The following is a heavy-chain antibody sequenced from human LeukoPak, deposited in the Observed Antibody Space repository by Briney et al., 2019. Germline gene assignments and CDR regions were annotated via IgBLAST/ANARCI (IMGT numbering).Heavy chain of an antibody. CDR1: GFTFSTYS. CDR3: ARDSNYYDSKQLDY. J-gene: IGHJ4*02. V-gene: IGHV3-21*01. Sequence: GVLRLSCAASGFTFSTYSMSWVRQAPGKGLQWVSSITGSSDFTHYADSVKGRFTISRDNAKNSLYLQMNSLRAEDTAVYYCARDSNYYDSKQLDYWGQGTLVTVSS. CDR2: ITGSSDFT. D-gene: IGHD3-22*01.